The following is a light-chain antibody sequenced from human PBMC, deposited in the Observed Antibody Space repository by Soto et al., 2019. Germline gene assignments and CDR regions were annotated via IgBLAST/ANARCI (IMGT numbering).Light chain of an antibody. J-gene: IGKJ5*01. CDR3: QQLNSYPRIT. Sequence: DIQLTQSPSFLSASVGDRVTITCRASQGISSYLAWYQQKAGKAPNLLVYAASTLQSGVPSRFSGSGSGTEFTLTISSLQPEDFATYYCQQLNSYPRITFGQGTRLEIK. V-gene: IGKV1-9*01. CDR2: AAS. CDR1: QGISSY.